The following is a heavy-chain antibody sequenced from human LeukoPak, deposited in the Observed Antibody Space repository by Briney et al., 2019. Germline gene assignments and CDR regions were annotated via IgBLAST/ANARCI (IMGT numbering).Heavy chain of an antibody. CDR3: VRSLGGGSY. V-gene: IGHV3-7*03. CDR1: GFTFEDYA. D-gene: IGHD3-16*01. Sequence: GGSLRLSCAASGFTFEDYAMHWVRQAPGKGLQWVANINQDASQKYCLDSVKGRFTISRDNAKNSLYLQMNSLRVEDTAIYYCVRSLGGGSYWGQGTLVIVSP. CDR2: INQDASQK. J-gene: IGHJ4*02.